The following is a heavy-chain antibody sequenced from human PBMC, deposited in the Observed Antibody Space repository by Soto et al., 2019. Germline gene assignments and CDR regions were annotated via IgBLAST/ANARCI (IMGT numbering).Heavy chain of an antibody. D-gene: IGHD3-10*01. V-gene: IGHV5-51*01. CDR1: GYSFTSYW. CDR3: ARFGRVRGGLHNWFDP. Sequence: GESLKISCKGSGYSFTSYWIGWVRQMPGKGLEWMGIIYPGDSDTRYSPSFQGQVTISADKSISTAYLQWSSLKASDTAMYYCARFGRVRGGLHNWFDPWGQGTLVTVSS. CDR2: IYPGDSDT. J-gene: IGHJ5*02.